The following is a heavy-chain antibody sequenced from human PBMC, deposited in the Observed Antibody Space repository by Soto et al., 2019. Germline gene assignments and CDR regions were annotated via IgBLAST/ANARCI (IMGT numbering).Heavy chain of an antibody. CDR1: GGTPSNSA. CDR3: ARDRARGWYSSSWDYYNCYGMDV. Sequence: ASVKVSCKASGGTPSNSALSWVRQAPGQGLEWVGGIIPVFGIVKYAQNFQGRVTITADESTNTAYMDLSSLRPEDTAVYYCARDRARGWYSSSWDYYNCYGMDVWGQGTTVTVSS. J-gene: IGHJ6*02. D-gene: IGHD6-13*01. V-gene: IGHV1-69*13. CDR2: IIPVFGIV.